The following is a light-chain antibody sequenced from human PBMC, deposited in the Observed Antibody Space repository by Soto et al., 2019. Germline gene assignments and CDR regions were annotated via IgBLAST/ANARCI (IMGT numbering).Light chain of an antibody. CDR1: SSDVGVYNY. V-gene: IGLV2-14*01. J-gene: IGLJ1*01. CDR3: CSYGGSLKYV. Sequence: QSALTQPASVSGSPGQSITISCTGTSSDVGVYNYVSWYQQHPGKAPKLMIYEVSNRPSGVSNRFSGSKSGNTASLTISGLQAEDEADYYCCSYGGSLKYVFGTGTKVTV. CDR2: EVS.